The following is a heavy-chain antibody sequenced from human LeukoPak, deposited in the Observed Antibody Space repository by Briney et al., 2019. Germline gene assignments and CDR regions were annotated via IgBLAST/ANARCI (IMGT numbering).Heavy chain of an antibody. Sequence: PGGSLRLSCAASGFTFSDFGMNWVRQAPGKGLEWVAFIKGDETEKHYVDSLKGRFTISRDNAENSLSLQMNSPTVEDTAVYFCARGRFFYGWGIDVWGQGTTVIVSS. D-gene: IGHD2/OR15-2a*01. V-gene: IGHV3-7*01. CDR2: IKGDETEK. CDR3: ARGRFFYGWGIDV. J-gene: IGHJ6*02. CDR1: GFTFSDFG.